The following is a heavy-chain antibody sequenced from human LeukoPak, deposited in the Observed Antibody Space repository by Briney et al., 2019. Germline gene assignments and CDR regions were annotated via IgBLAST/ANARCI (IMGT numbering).Heavy chain of an antibody. D-gene: IGHD3-10*01. CDR3: ARDLYITMIRGALGVVDN. CDR2: VSYDGNNE. CDR1: GFTFSSYG. V-gene: IGHV3-30*03. Sequence: GGSLRLSCAASGFTFSSYGMHWVRQAPGKGLEWVALVSYDGNNEYYTDSVKGRFTISRDNSKNTLYLQMDSLRAADTAVYYCARDLYITMIRGALGVVDNWGQGTLVAVSS. J-gene: IGHJ4*02.